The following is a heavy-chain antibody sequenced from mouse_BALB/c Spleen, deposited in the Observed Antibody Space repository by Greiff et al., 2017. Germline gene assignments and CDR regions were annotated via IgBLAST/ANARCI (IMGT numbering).Heavy chain of an antibody. CDR1: GFTFSSYY. CDR3: ASESFYDGPWGFAY. J-gene: IGHJ3*01. D-gene: IGHD2-3*01. V-gene: IGHV5-6-2*01. Sequence: EVKVVESGGGLVKLGGSLKLSCAASGFTFSSYYMSWVRQTPEKRLELVAAINSNGGSTYYPDTVKGRFTISRDNAKNTLYLQMSSLKSEDTALYYCASESFYDGPWGFAYRGQGTLGTVSA. CDR2: INSNGGST.